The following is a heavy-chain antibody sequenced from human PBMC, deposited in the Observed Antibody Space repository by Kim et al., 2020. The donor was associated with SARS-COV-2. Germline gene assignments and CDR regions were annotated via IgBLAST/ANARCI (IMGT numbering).Heavy chain of an antibody. Sequence: GGSLRLSCAASGFTFNSHLMHWVRQVAGKGLVWVSRVTSDGSGTNYADSVKGRFTISRDNAKNTVYLQMNSLRAEDTAIYYCVRGFGMDVWGQGTTVTVS. CDR2: VTSDGSGT. CDR1: GFTFNSHL. J-gene: IGHJ6*02. CDR3: VRGFGMDV. V-gene: IGHV3-74*01.